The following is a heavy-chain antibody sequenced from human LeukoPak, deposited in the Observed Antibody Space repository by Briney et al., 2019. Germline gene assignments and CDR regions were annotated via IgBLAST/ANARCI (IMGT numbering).Heavy chain of an antibody. Sequence: SETLSLTCTVSSGSISGYYWGWIRQPPGGTLEYIGHIYYTGKPDYNPSLKSRVTMSVDTSKNQFSLRLSSVTAADTAVYYCARWDRSSGTCFHLDYWGQGTLVTVSS. CDR3: ARWDRSSGTCFHLDY. CDR2: IYYTGKP. CDR1: SGSISGYY. D-gene: IGHD6-19*01. J-gene: IGHJ4*02. V-gene: IGHV4-59*01.